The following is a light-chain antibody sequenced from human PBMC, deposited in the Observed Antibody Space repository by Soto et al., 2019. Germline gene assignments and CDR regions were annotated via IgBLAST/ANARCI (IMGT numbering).Light chain of an antibody. J-gene: IGKJ1*01. CDR3: QQSGT. V-gene: IGKV1-5*03. CDR2: KAS. Sequence: DIKMTQSPSTLSASVGDRVTITCRARQSISSWLAWYQQKPGKAPKLVIYKASSLESGVPSRFSGSGSGTEFTLTISSLQPDDFATYYCQQSGTFGQGTKVEIK. CDR1: QSISSW.